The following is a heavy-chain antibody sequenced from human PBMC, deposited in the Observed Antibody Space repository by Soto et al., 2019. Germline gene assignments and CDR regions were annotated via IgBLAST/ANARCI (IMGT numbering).Heavy chain of an antibody. V-gene: IGHV3-7*01. J-gene: IGHJ4*02. D-gene: IGHD2-15*01. CDR3: ARSVGYCSGGSCHSDPTLFDY. CDR2: INQDGREI. Sequence: PGGSLRLSCEVSGFTFSFYWMSWVRQAPGKGLEWVANINQDGREINVVDSVKGRFTISRDNAKNSLYLQMNSLRAEDTAVHYCARSVGYCSGGSCHSDPTLFDYWGQGTLVTVSS. CDR1: GFTFSFYW.